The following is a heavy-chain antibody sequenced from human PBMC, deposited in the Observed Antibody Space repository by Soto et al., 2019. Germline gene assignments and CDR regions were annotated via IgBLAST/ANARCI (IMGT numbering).Heavy chain of an antibody. D-gene: IGHD6-6*01. V-gene: IGHV3-13*01. CDR3: ARRGTSIAARRGHYYYMDV. CDR2: IGTAGDT. Sequence: GGSLRLSCAASGFTFSSYDMHWVRQATGKGLEWVSAIGTAGDTYYPGSVKGRFTISRENAKNSLYLQMSSLKASDTAMYYCARRGTSIAARRGHYYYMDVWGKGTTVTVSS. J-gene: IGHJ6*03. CDR1: GFTFSSYD.